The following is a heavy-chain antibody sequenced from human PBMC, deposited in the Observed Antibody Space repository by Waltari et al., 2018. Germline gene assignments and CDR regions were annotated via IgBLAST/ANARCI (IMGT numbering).Heavy chain of an antibody. CDR3: ARAGEMATTEFDY. J-gene: IGHJ4*02. D-gene: IGHD5-12*01. CDR1: GYTFTSYD. CDR2: MNPNIGNT. V-gene: IGHV1-8*01. Sequence: QVQLVQSGAEVKKPGASVKVSCKASGYTFTSYDINWVRQATGQGLEWMGWMNPNIGNTGYAQKFQGRVTMTRNTSISTAYMELSSVTAADTAVYYCARAGEMATTEFDYWGQGTLVTVSS.